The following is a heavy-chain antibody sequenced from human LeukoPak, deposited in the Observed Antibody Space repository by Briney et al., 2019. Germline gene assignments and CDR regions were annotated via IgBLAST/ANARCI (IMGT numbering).Heavy chain of an antibody. CDR1: GGSFSGYY. CDR2: SKNSAQNYIT. V-gene: IGHV3-72*01. CDR3: ARDDGGQGDY. D-gene: IGHD2-15*01. J-gene: IGHJ4*02. Sequence: LSLTCAVYGGSFSGYYWSWIRQPPGKGLEWIGRSKNSAQNYITQYAAFVQGRFTISRDDSKNSLYLQINTLKTEDTAVYYCARDDGGQGDYWGQGTLVTVSS.